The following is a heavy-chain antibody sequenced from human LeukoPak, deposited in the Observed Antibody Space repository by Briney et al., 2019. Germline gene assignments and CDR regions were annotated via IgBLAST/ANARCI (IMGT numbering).Heavy chain of an antibody. CDR3: AKAVGYSGSREYYFDY. Sequence: GRSLRLSCAASGFTFDDYAMHWVRQAPGKGLEWVSGISWNSGGMGYADSVKGRFTISRDNAKNSLYLQMNSLRAEDTALYYCAKAVGYSGSREYYFDYWGQGTPVTVSS. CDR2: ISWNSGGM. D-gene: IGHD1-26*01. CDR1: GFTFDDYA. J-gene: IGHJ4*02. V-gene: IGHV3-9*01.